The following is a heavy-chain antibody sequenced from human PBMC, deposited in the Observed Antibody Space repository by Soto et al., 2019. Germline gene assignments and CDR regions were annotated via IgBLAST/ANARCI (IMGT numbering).Heavy chain of an antibody. CDR2: INPNSGGT. J-gene: IGHJ3*02. CDR1: GYTFTGYY. D-gene: IGHD3-10*01. V-gene: IGHV1-2*02. Sequence: SVKGSCKASGYTFTGYYMHWVRQAPGQGLEWMGWINPNSGGTNYAQKFQGRVTMTRDTSIGTAYMELSRLRSDDTAVYYCARDLGFLVCWSYRRVLFDISGQRTMVTVSS. CDR3: ARDLGFLVCWSYRRVLFDI.